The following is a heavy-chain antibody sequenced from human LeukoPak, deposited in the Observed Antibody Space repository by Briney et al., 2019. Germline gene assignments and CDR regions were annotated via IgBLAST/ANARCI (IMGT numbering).Heavy chain of an antibody. V-gene: IGHV3-21*01. CDR2: ISGDTTYI. CDR3: ARRGTDASFSFFDV. D-gene: IGHD1-1*01. Sequence: PGGSLRLSCAASGFTFSSYTMHWVRQIPGGRPEWVSSISGDTTYIYYAHSLKGRFTISRANTNTTLFLQMNSLRAEDTATYFCARRGTDASFSFFDVWGQGTMVTVSS. CDR1: GFTFSSYT. J-gene: IGHJ3*01.